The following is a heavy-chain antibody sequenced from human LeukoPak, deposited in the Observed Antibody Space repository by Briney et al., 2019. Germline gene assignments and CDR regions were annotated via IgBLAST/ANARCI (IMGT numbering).Heavy chain of an antibody. V-gene: IGHV2-70*01. CDR2: IDWDDDK. CDR1: GFSLSTSGMC. CDR3: ARIRRYYDSSGYLSMYYFDY. Sequence: SGPTLVNPTQTLTLTCTFSGFSLSTSGMCVSWIRQPPGKALEWLALIDWDDDKYYSTSLKIRLTISKDTSKNQVVLTMTNMDPVDTATYYCARIRRYYDSSGYLSMYYFDYWGQGTLVTVSS. J-gene: IGHJ4*02. D-gene: IGHD3-22*01.